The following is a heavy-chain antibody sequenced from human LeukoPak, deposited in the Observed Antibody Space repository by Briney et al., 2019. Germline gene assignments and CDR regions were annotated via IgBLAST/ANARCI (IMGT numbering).Heavy chain of an antibody. D-gene: IGHD3-22*01. CDR2: INPNSGGT. V-gene: IGHV1-2*02. CDR3: ARTLYYYDSSGYELLL. Sequence: ASVKVSCKASGYTFTGYYMHWVRQAPGQGLEWMGWINPNSGGTNYAQKFQGRVTMTRDTSISTAYMELSRLRSDDTAVYYCARTLYYYDSSGYELLLWGQGTLVTVSS. CDR1: GYTFTGYY. J-gene: IGHJ4*02.